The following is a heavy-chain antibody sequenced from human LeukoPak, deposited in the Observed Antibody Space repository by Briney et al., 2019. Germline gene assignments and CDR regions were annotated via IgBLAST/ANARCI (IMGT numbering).Heavy chain of an antibody. V-gene: IGHV3-23*01. CDR2: ISGSGGST. D-gene: IGHD4-23*01. J-gene: IGHJ4*02. CDR1: GSTFSSYA. CDR3: AKDPRMVTLFDY. Sequence: PGGSLRLSCAASGSTFSSYAMSWVRQAPGKGLEWVSAISGSGGSTYYADSVKGRFTLSRDNSKKTRYLEMNSRRAWGPAVSFCAKDPRMVTLFDYWGQGAPVTVSS.